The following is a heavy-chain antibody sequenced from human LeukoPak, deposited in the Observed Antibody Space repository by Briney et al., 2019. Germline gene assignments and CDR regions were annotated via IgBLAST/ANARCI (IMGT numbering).Heavy chain of an antibody. Sequence: SETLSPTRTVSGGSFSSSGYYWGWIRQPPGKGLEWIASIYYSGNTYYNPSLKSRVTISINTSKNQFSLKLSSVTAADTAFYYCARRCQAGMAAAGGVDYWGQGTLVTVSS. J-gene: IGHJ4*02. V-gene: IGHV4-39*01. D-gene: IGHD6-13*01. CDR2: IYYSGNT. CDR3: ARRCQAGMAAAGGVDY. CDR1: GGSFSSSGYY.